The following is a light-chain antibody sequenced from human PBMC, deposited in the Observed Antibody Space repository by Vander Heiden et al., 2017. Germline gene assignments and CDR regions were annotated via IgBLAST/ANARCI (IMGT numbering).Light chain of an antibody. V-gene: IGKV4-1*01. CDR3: QQYDSTPQYT. J-gene: IGKJ2*01. Sequence: DIVMTQSPDSLAVSLGERATINCKSSQSVLYSYNNKNYLACYQQKPGQPPKLLMYWASTRESGVPARFSGSGSGTDFTLTISSLQAEDVAVYYCQQYDSTPQYTFGQGAKLEIK. CDR2: WAS. CDR1: QSVLYSYNNKNY.